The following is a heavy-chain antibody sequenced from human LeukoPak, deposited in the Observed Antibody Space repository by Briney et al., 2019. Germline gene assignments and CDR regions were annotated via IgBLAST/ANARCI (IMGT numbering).Heavy chain of an antibody. CDR1: GFTFSTYE. CDR2: NSSSGGTI. J-gene: IGHJ4*02. D-gene: IGHD2-21*02. CDR3: AKEGAYCGGDCYGVFDY. Sequence: PGGSLRLSCAASGFTFSTYEMNWVRQAPGKGLEWVSYNSSSGGTIYYADSVKGRFTISRDNSKNTLYLQMNGLRAEDTAVYYCAKEGAYCGGDCYGVFDYWGQGTLVTVSS. V-gene: IGHV3-48*03.